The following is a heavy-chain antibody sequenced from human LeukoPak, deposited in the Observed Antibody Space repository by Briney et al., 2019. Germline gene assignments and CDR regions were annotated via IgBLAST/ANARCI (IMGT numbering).Heavy chain of an antibody. D-gene: IGHD3-16*01. CDR1: GGSISSGSYY. CDR2: TYTSGST. J-gene: IGHJ4*02. V-gene: IGHV4-61*02. CDR3: AREGRLGDFDY. Sequence: SETLSLTCTVSGGSISSGSYYWSWIRQPAGKGLEWIGRTYTSGSTNYNPSLKSRVTISVDTSKNQFSLKLSSVTAADTAVYYCAREGRLGDFDYWGQGTLVTVSS.